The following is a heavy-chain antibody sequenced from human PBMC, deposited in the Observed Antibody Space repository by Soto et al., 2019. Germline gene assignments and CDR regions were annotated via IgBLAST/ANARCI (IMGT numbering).Heavy chain of an antibody. Sequence: ASVKVSCKASGYTFTSYYMHWVRQAPGQGLEWMGIINPSGGSTSYAQKFQGRVTMTRDTSTSTVYMELSSLRSEDTAVYYCARGSYCSGGSCYSEDLHNDYWGQGTLVTV. D-gene: IGHD2-15*01. V-gene: IGHV1-46*01. CDR3: ARGSYCSGGSCYSEDLHNDY. CDR2: INPSGGST. CDR1: GYTFTSYY. J-gene: IGHJ4*02.